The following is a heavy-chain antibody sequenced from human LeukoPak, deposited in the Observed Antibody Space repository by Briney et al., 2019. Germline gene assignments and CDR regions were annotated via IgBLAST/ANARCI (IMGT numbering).Heavy chain of an antibody. CDR1: GFTFSSYA. CDR2: ISSNGGST. CDR3: VKLGGYYGSGTHYYGY. D-gene: IGHD3-10*01. V-gene: IGHV3-64D*06. J-gene: IGHJ4*02. Sequence: PGGSLRLSCSASGFTFSSYAMHWVRQAPGKGLEYVSAISSNGGSTYYADSVKGRFTISRDNSKNTLYLQMSSLRAEDTAVYYCVKLGGYYGSGTHYYGYWGQGTLVTVSS.